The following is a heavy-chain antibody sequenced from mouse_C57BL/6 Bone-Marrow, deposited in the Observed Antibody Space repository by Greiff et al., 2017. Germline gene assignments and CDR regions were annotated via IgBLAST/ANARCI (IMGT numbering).Heavy chain of an antibody. V-gene: IGHV1-55*01. Sequence: VQLQQSGAELVKPGASVKMSCKASGYTFTSYWITWVKQRPGQGLEWIGDIYPGSGSTNYNEKFKSKATLTVDTSSSTAYMQLSSLTSEDSAVYYCAREDYYDSSYIYAMDYWGQGTSVTVSS. CDR1: GYTFTSYW. CDR3: AREDYYDSSYIYAMDY. J-gene: IGHJ4*01. CDR2: IYPGSGST. D-gene: IGHD1-1*01.